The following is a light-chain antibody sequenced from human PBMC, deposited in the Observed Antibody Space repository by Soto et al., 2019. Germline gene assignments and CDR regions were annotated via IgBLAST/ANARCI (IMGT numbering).Light chain of an antibody. V-gene: IGKV3-20*01. J-gene: IGKJ1*01. CDR3: QQYGNSRT. CDR1: QGSSNN. CDR2: GAS. Sequence: EIVMSQSPDTLSVSPGERATLSCRASQGSSNNLAWYQQKPGQAPRLVIYGASSRATGIPDRFSGSGSGTDFTLTISRLEPEDFAVYYCQQYGNSRTFGQGTKVDIK.